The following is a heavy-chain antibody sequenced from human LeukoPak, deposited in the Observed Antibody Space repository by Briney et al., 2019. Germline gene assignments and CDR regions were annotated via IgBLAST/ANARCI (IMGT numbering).Heavy chain of an antibody. V-gene: IGHV1-69*05. CDR2: IIPMYGTA. D-gene: IGHD6-6*01. CDR1: GYTFTSYY. CDR3: ARPTIAARYGPFDY. J-gene: IGHJ4*02. Sequence: ASVKVSCKASGYTFTSYYMHWVRQAPGQGLEWMGGIIPMYGTASYALKFQGRVTITTDESTSTSYMEVSSLRSEDTAVYYCARPTIAARYGPFDYWGQGTLVTVSS.